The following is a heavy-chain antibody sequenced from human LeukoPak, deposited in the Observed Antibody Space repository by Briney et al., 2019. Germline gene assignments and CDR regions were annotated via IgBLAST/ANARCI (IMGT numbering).Heavy chain of an antibody. CDR1: GGSISSYH. D-gene: IGHD3-22*01. CDR2: IYYSGST. CDR3: ARRGDDSSGYYGYFQH. V-gene: IGHV4-59*08. J-gene: IGHJ1*01. Sequence: PSETLSLTCTVSGGSISSYHWSWIRQPPGKGLEWIGYIYYSGSTNYNPSLKSRVTISVDTSKNQFSLKLSSVTAADTAVYYCARRGDDSSGYYGYFQHWGQGTLVTVSS.